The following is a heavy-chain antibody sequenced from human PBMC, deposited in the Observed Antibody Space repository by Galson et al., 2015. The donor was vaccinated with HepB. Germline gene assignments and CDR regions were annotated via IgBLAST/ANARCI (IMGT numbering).Heavy chain of an antibody. CDR1: GFTFSNYA. Sequence: SLRLSCAASGFTFSNYAMNWVRQAPGKGLEWVSLMSGRGDTTYYADSVKGRFTISRDNSKNSLYLQMNSLRAEDTALYYCAKARGEATINYFDYWGQGTLVTVSS. J-gene: IGHJ4*02. CDR3: AKARGEATINYFDY. CDR2: MSGRGDTT. D-gene: IGHD5-12*01. V-gene: IGHV3-23*01.